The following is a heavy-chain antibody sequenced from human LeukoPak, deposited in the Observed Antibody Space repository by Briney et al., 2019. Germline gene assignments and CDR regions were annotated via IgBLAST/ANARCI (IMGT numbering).Heavy chain of an antibody. D-gene: IGHD3-22*01. J-gene: IGHJ4*02. Sequence: SVKVSCKASGGTFSSYAISWVRQAPGQGLEWTGRIIPILGIANYAQKFQGRVTITADKSTSTAYMELSSLRSEDTAVYYCARDLWGSVYDSSGYLPFYWGQGTLVTVSS. CDR1: GGTFSSYA. V-gene: IGHV1-69*04. CDR3: ARDLWGSVYDSSGYLPFY. CDR2: IIPILGIA.